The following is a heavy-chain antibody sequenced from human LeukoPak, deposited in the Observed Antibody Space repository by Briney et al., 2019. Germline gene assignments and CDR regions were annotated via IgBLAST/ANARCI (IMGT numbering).Heavy chain of an antibody. J-gene: IGHJ4*02. CDR2: INPNSGGT. CDR1: GYTFTGYY. CDR3: ARRRRDGYNSYYFDY. D-gene: IGHD5-24*01. V-gene: IGHV1-2*02. Sequence: ASVKVSCKASGYTFTGYYMHWVRQAPGQGVEWMGWINPNSGGTNYAQKFQGRVTMTRDTSISTAYMELSRLRSDDTAVYYCARRRRDGYNSYYFDYWGQGTLVTVSS.